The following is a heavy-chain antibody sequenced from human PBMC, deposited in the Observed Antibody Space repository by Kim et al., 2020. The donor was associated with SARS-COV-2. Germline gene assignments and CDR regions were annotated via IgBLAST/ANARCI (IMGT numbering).Heavy chain of an antibody. J-gene: IGHJ4*02. CDR2: ISGSGGST. CDR1: GFTFSSYA. D-gene: IGHD2-8*01. Sequence: GGSLRLSCAASGFTFSSYAMSWVRQAPGKGLEWVSAISGSGGSTYYADSVKGRFTISRDNSKNTLYLQMNSLRAEDTAVYYCAKGPDIVLMVYAIWEDYWGQGTLVTVSS. CDR3: AKGPDIVLMVYAIWEDY. V-gene: IGHV3-23*01.